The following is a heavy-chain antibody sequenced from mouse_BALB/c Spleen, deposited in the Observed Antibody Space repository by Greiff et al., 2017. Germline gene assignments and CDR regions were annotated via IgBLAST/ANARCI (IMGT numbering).Heavy chain of an antibody. CDR2: IYPGDGST. D-gene: IGHD1-2*01. CDR3: ARRELRLRYWYFDV. Sequence: SGPELVKPGALVKISCKASGYTFTSYDINWVKQRPGQGLEWIGWIYPGDGSTKYNEKFKGKATLTADKSSSTAYMQLSSLTSENSAVYFCARRELRLRYWYFDVWGAGTTVTVSS. CDR1: GYTFTSYD. V-gene: IGHV1S33*01. J-gene: IGHJ1*01.